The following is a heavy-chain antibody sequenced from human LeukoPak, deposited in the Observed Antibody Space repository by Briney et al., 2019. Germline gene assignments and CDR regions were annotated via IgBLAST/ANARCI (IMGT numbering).Heavy chain of an antibody. D-gene: IGHD4-23*01. CDR3: ARATTVATYDY. Sequence: PGGSLRLSCAASGFTFSNYWMHWVRQAPGKGLVWVSRINTDGRSTSYVDSVKGRFTISRDNAKNSLYLQMNSLRAEDTAVYYCARATTVATYDYWGQGTLVTVSS. V-gene: IGHV3-74*01. CDR2: INTDGRST. J-gene: IGHJ4*02. CDR1: GFTFSNYW.